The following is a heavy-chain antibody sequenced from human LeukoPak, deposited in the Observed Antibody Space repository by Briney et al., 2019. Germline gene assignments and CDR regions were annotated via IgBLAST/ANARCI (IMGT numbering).Heavy chain of an antibody. CDR2: IKSEGEGATT. CDR3: IAHFPYFYGFDV. V-gene: IGHV3-15*01. J-gene: IGHJ6*04. CDR1: GFTISTAW. Sequence: GVSLRLSCVRSGFTISTAWMSWVREAPGERGEWLGHIKSEGEGATTDYAAPAKGRFAISRDDSKNMIYLQMSSLKIDDTAIYYCIAHFPYFYGFDVWGKGTTVTVSS. D-gene: IGHD3-3*02.